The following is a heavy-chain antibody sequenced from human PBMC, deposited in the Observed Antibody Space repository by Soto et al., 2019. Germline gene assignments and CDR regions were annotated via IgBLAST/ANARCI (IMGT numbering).Heavy chain of an antibody. V-gene: IGHV4-39*01. CDR3: ARQLCSGGSCYALCFDY. D-gene: IGHD2-15*01. J-gene: IGHJ4*02. Sequence: SETLSLTCTVSGGSISSSSYYWGWIRQPPGKGLEWIGSIYYSGSTYYNPSLKSRVTISVDTSKNQFSLKLSSVTAADTAVYYCARQLCSGGSCYALCFDYWGQGTLVTVSS. CDR2: IYYSGST. CDR1: GGSISSSSYY.